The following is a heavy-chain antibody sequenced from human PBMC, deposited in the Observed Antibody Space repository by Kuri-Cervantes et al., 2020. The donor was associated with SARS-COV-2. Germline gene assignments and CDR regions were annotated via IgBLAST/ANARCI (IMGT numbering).Heavy chain of an antibody. CDR1: GGTFSSYA. J-gene: IGHJ4*02. Sequence: SVKVSCKASGGTFSSYAISWVRQAPGQGLERMGRIIPILGTANYAQKFQGRVTITADKSTSTAYMELSSLRSEDTAVYYCARDFIAAAGIDYWGQGTLVTVSS. V-gene: IGHV1-69*04. D-gene: IGHD6-13*01. CDR3: ARDFIAAAGIDY. CDR2: IIPILGTA.